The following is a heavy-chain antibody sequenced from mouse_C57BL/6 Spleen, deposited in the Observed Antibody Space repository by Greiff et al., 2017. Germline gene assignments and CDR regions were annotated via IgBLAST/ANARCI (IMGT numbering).Heavy chain of an antibody. CDR3: ARIADYSNYLYYFDY. CDR1: GFSLSTFGMG. J-gene: IGHJ2*01. Sequence: QVTLKVSGPGILQPSQTLSLTCSFSGFSLSTFGMGVGWIRQPSGKGLEWLAHIWWDDDKYYNPALKSWLTISKDTSKSQVFLKIANVDTADTATYYCARIADYSNYLYYFDYWGQGTTLTVSS. D-gene: IGHD2-5*01. V-gene: IGHV8-8*01. CDR2: IWWDDDK.